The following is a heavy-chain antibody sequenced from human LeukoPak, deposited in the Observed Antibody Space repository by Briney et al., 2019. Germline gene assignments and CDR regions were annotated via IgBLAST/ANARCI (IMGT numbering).Heavy chain of an antibody. CDR2: IRYDGSNK. V-gene: IGHV3-30*02. D-gene: IGHD2-2*01. CDR1: GFTFSSYG. Sequence: QPGGSLRLSCAASGFTFSSYGMHWVRQAPGKGLEWVAFIRYDGSNKYYADSVKGRFTISRDNSKNTLYLQMNSLRAEDTAVYYRAKNRVRYCSSTSCFYFDYWGQGTLVTVSS. CDR3: AKNRVRYCSSTSCFYFDY. J-gene: IGHJ4*02.